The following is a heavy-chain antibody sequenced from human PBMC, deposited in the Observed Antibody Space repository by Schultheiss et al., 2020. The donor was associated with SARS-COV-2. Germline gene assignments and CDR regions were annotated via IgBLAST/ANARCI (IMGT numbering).Heavy chain of an antibody. CDR3: ASLGTGDYWYFDL. J-gene: IGHJ2*01. CDR2: IYNGGST. D-gene: IGHD7-27*01. Sequence: SETLSLTCAVYGGSFSGYYWSWIRQPPGKGLEWIGYIYNGGSTNYNPSLKSRVTISVDTSKNQFSLKLSSVTAADTAVYYCASLGTGDYWYFDLWGRGTLVTVSS. CDR1: GGSFSGYY. V-gene: IGHV4-59*08.